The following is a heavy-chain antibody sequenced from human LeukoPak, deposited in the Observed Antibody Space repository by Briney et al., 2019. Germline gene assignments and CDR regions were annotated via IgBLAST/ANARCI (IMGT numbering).Heavy chain of an antibody. V-gene: IGHV3-30-3*01. J-gene: IGHJ4*02. CDR3: ARDGEGVLGFDY. Sequence: GGSVRLSCAASGFTFSSYGMHWVRQAPGKGLEWVAVISYDGSNLDYADSVKGRFTISRDNSKNTLYLQMNSLRAEDTAIYYCARDGEGVLGFDYWGQGTLVTVSS. CDR2: ISYDGSNL. D-gene: IGHD2-8*02. CDR1: GFTFSSYG.